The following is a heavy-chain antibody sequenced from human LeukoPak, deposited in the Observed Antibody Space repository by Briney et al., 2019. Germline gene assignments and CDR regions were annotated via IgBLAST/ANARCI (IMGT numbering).Heavy chain of an antibody. CDR1: GFTFSSSA. Sequence: PGGSLRLSCGASGFTFSSSAMHWVRQGPRKGLEWVAYIAHHGNNKYYADSVKGRFTISRDNSKGSLYLQMNSLRADDTAVYYCAKDGSWSCTDWGEGTLVRVSS. J-gene: IGHJ4*02. CDR3: AKDGSWSCTD. CDR2: IAHHGNNK. V-gene: IGHV3-30*02. D-gene: IGHD2-8*02.